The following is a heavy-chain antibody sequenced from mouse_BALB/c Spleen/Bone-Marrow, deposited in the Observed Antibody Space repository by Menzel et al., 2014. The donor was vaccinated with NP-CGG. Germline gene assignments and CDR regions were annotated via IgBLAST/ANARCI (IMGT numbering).Heavy chain of an antibody. CDR3: ATIYYGNSYAMDY. CDR2: ISNLAHSI. J-gene: IGHJ4*01. D-gene: IGHD2-1*01. CDR1: GFTFSDYG. Sequence: DVMLVESGGGLVQPGGSRKLSCAASGFTFSDYGMAWVRQAPGKGPEWVAFISNLAHSIYYADTVTGRFTISRENAKNTLYLEMSSLRSEDTAMYYCATIYYGNSYAMDYWGQGTSVTVSS. V-gene: IGHV5-15*02.